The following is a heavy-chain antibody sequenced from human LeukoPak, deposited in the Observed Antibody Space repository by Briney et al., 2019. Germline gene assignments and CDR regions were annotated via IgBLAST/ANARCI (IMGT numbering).Heavy chain of an antibody. D-gene: IGHD1-26*01. J-gene: IGHJ4*02. CDR2: INPNSGGT. CDR3: ARDHRVVGATSYMDY. CDR1: GYTFTVYY. V-gene: IGHV1-2*02. Sequence: ASVKVSFKASGYTFTVYYMHWVRQAPGQGLEWMGWINPNSGGTNYAQKFQGRVTMTRDTSISTAYMELSRLRSDDTAVYYCARDHRVVGATSYMDYWGQGTLVTVSS.